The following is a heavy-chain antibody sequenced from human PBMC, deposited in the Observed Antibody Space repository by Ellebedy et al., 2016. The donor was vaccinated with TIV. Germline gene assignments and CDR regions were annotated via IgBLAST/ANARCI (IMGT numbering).Heavy chain of an antibody. CDR3: ARDRGY. J-gene: IGHJ4*02. CDR1: GFTFSDYY. D-gene: IGHD3-10*01. CDR2: IKQDGSEK. Sequence: GESLKISXAASGFTFSDYYMSWVRQAPGKGLEWVANIKQDGSEKYYVDSVKGRFTISRDNAKNSLYLQMNSLRAEDTAVYYCARDRGYWGQGTLVTVSS. V-gene: IGHV3-7*01.